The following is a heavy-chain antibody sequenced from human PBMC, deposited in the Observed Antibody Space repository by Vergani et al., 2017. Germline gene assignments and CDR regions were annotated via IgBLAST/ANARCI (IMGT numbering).Heavy chain of an antibody. J-gene: IGHJ6*03. CDR3: ARDHFPRLPDYYYCYMDV. D-gene: IGHD4-11*01. CDR1: GFTFSSYS. CDR2: ISSSSSTI. Sequence: EVQLVESGGGLVQPGGSLRLSCAASGFTFSSYSMNWVRQAPGKGLEWVSYISSSSSTIYYADSVKGRFTIARDNAKNSLYLQMNSLRDEDTAVYYCARDHFPRLPDYYYCYMDVWGKGTTVTVSS. V-gene: IGHV3-48*02.